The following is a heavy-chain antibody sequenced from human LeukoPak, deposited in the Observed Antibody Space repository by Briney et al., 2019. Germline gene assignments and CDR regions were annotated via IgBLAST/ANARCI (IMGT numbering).Heavy chain of an antibody. J-gene: IGHJ4*02. V-gene: IGHV4-4*07. Sequence: PSETLSLTCTVSGGSISSHYWSWIRQPAGKGLEWIGRIFPGGSTNYNPSLKSRVTMSVDTSKNQFSLKLSSVTAADTAVYYCARVPGGGNELFDYWGQGTLVTVSS. CDR2: IFPGGST. D-gene: IGHD4-23*01. CDR1: GGSISSHY. CDR3: ARVPGGGNELFDY.